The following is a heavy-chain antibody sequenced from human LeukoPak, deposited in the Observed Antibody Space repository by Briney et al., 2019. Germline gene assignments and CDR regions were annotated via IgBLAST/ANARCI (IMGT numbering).Heavy chain of an antibody. CDR3: ARRGYYYGSGRRGWFDP. D-gene: IGHD3-10*01. CDR2: INHSGST. V-gene: IGHV4-34*01. CDR1: GGSFSGYY. Sequence: PSETLSHTCAVYGGSFSGYYWSWIRQPPGKGLEWIGEINHSGSTNYNPSLKSRVTISVDTSKNQFSLKLGSVTAADTAVYYCARRGYYYGSGRRGWFDPWGQGTLVTVSS. J-gene: IGHJ5*02.